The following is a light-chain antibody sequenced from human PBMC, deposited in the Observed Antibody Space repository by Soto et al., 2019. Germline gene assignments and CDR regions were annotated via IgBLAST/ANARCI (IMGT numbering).Light chain of an antibody. CDR2: GAS. V-gene: IGKV3-15*01. Sequence: EIVMTQSPATLSVSPGDRVTLSCRASQFVRSNSAWYQQKPGQAPRLLIYGASLRATGIPARFSGSGYGTEFTLTISSLQSEDFATYYCQQYDSYSGFGQGTKVEIK. CDR3: QQYDSYSG. CDR1: QFVRSN. J-gene: IGKJ1*01.